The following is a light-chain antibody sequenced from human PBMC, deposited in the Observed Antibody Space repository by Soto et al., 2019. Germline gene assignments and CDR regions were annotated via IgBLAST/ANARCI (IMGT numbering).Light chain of an antibody. Sequence: EIVLTQSPATLSLSPGERATLSCRASQSVSSSLSWYQQKPGQAPRLLIYDAFNRATGIPARFSGGGSGTDFTLTISSLEPDDFEVYYCQQHRNWPHTFRHGPKV. CDR3: QQHRNWPHT. J-gene: IGKJ1*01. CDR1: QSVSSS. CDR2: DAF. V-gene: IGKV3-11*01.